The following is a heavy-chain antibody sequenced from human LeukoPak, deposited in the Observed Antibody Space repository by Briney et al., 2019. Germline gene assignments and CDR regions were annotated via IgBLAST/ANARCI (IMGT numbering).Heavy chain of an antibody. CDR2: IIPIFGTA. D-gene: IGHD3-3*01. J-gene: IGHJ3*02. CDR1: GGTFSSYA. CDR3: ARDLWGATYYDFWSGYSDAFDT. V-gene: IGHV1-69*05. Sequence: ASVKVSCKASGGTFSSYAISWVRQAPGQGLEWMGRIIPIFGTANYAQKFQGRVTITTDESTSTAYMELSSLRSEDTAVYYCARDLWGATYYDFWSGYSDAFDTWGQGTMVTVSS.